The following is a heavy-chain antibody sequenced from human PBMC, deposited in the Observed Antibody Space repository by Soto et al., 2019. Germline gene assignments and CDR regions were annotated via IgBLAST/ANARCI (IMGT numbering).Heavy chain of an antibody. CDR1: GGSFSGYY. V-gene: IGHV4-34*01. CDR2: INHSGST. J-gene: IGHJ5*02. CDR3: AESSGWPRGRFDP. Sequence: SETLSLTCAVYGGSFSGYYWSWIRQPPGKGLEWIGEINHSGSTNYNPSLKSRVTISVDTSKNQFSLKLSSVTAADTAVYYCAESSGWPRGRFDPWGQGTLVTRLL. D-gene: IGHD6-19*01.